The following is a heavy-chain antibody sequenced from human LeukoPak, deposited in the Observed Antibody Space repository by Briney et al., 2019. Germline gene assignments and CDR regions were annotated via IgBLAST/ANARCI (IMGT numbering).Heavy chain of an antibody. CDR1: GFTFSRYA. J-gene: IGHJ4*02. Sequence: GGSLRLSCEGSGFTFSRYAMTWVRQAPRRGLEWVAVISGSGGSIYYANSVKGRSSISRDNSKNTLYLQMDSLRVEDSAVYFCAKDDQEGYSYGHNFDYWGQGTLVTVSS. CDR3: AKDDQEGYSYGHNFDY. CDR2: ISGSGGSI. D-gene: IGHD5-18*01. V-gene: IGHV3-23*01.